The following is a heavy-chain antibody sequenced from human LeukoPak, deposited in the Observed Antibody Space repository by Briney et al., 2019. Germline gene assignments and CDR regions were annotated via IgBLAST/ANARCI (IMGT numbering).Heavy chain of an antibody. CDR1: GFTFSSYA. Sequence: GGSLRLSCAASGFTFSSYAMHWVRQAPGKGLEWVAVISYDGSNKYYADSVKGRFTISRDNSKNTLYLQMNSLRAEDTAVYYCARPSASVATPSYFDYWGQGTLVTVSS. CDR2: ISYDGSNK. CDR3: ARPSASVATPSYFDY. D-gene: IGHD5-12*01. V-gene: IGHV3-30-3*01. J-gene: IGHJ4*02.